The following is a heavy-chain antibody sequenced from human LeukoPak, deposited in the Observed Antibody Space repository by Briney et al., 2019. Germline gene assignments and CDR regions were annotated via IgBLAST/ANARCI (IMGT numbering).Heavy chain of an antibody. Sequence: PGGSLRLSCAASGFTFSDYYMSWIRQAPGKGLEWVSYISSSGSNIYYADSVKGRFTIYRDNAKNSLYLQMNSLRAEDTAVYYCAKDRLKRPHYYDRSGYFSSCAFDIWGQGTMVTVSS. J-gene: IGHJ3*02. CDR2: ISSSGSNI. V-gene: IGHV3-11*04. D-gene: IGHD3-22*01. CDR3: AKDRLKRPHYYDRSGYFSSCAFDI. CDR1: GFTFSDYY.